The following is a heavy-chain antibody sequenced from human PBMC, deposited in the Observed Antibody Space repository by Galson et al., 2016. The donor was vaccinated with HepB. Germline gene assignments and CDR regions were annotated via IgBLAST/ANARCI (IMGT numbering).Heavy chain of an antibody. D-gene: IGHD3-10*01. CDR2: FYITGTT. Sequence: SETLSLTCSVSGASVSDSYWSWIRQSAGKGLEWVGRFYITGTTNYNPSLKCRVAMSVDTSANVFSLKLLSVTAADTAISYCARVSSARDQWSREFYDYWGQRAQVTVSS. J-gene: IGHJ4*02. V-gene: IGHV4-4*07. CDR1: GASVSDSY. CDR3: ARVSSARDQWSREFYDY.